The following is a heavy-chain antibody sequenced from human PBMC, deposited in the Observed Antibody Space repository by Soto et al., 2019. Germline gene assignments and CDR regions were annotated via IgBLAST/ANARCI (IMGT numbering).Heavy chain of an antibody. D-gene: IGHD6-13*01. V-gene: IGHV3-23*01. CDR2: ISGSGGST. Sequence: GGSQRLSCAASGFTFSSYAMSWVRQAPGKGLEWVSAISGSGGSTYYADSVKGRFTISRDNSKNTLYLQMNSLRAEDTAVYYCAKDRAAANWFDPWGQGTLVTVSS. CDR1: GFTFSSYA. J-gene: IGHJ5*02. CDR3: AKDRAAANWFDP.